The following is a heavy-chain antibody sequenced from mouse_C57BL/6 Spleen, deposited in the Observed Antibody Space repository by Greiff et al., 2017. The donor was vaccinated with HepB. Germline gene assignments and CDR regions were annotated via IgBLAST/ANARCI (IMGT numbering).Heavy chain of an antibody. CDR2: INPSTGGT. J-gene: IGHJ4*01. Sequence: VQLQQSGPELVKPGASVKISCKASGYSFTGYYMNWVKQSPEKSLEWIGEINPSTGGTTYNQKFKAKATLTVDKSSSTAYMQLKSLTSEDSAVYYCARGGSSYYYYAMDYGGQGTSVTVSS. CDR3: ARGGSSYYYYAMDY. CDR1: GYSFTGYY. V-gene: IGHV1-42*01. D-gene: IGHD1-1*01.